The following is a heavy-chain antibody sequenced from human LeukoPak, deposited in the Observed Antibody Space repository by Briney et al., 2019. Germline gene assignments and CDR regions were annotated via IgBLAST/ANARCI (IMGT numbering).Heavy chain of an antibody. D-gene: IGHD1/OR15-1a*01. CDR3: ARDREQTNFIYGMDV. Sequence: GGSLRLSCAASGFIFSNFGMNWVRQAPGKGLEWVSHISSRSSVMYYADSVKGRITISRDDAKNSLYLQLNSLRAEDTAVYYCARDREQTNFIYGMDVWGQGTTVTVSS. CDR1: GFIFSNFG. J-gene: IGHJ6*02. V-gene: IGHV3-48*01. CDR2: ISSRSSVM.